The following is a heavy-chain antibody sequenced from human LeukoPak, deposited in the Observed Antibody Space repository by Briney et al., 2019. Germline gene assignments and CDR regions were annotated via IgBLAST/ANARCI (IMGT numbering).Heavy chain of an antibody. J-gene: IGHJ4*02. Sequence: ASVKVSCKASGGTFSSYAISWERQAPGQGLEWMEKIFPILGIANYAQKFQGRVTITADKSTSTAYMELSSLRSEDTAVYYCGCDSGYEGDYWGQGTLVTVSS. CDR2: IFPILGIA. CDR1: GGTFSSYA. CDR3: GCDSGYEGDY. V-gene: IGHV1-69*04. D-gene: IGHD5-12*01.